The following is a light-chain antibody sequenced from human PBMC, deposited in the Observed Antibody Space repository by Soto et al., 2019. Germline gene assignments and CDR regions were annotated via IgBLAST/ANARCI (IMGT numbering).Light chain of an antibody. V-gene: IGKV3-20*01. Sequence: PGERATLSCRASQSVSSNYLAWYQQKHGQXPRVLIYGASSRTTGIPDRFSGSGSGTDFTITISRLEPEDFEVYYCQQYHNSPLTFGQGTKVDIK. CDR2: GAS. J-gene: IGKJ1*01. CDR3: QQYHNSPLT. CDR1: QSVSSNY.